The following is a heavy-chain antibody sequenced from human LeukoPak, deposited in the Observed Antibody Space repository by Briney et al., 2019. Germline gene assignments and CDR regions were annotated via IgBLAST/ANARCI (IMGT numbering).Heavy chain of an antibody. CDR3: VRDRGDTEVTGNWFDP. D-gene: IGHD2-21*02. CDR1: GFTFSSYA. J-gene: IGHJ5*02. V-gene: IGHV3-23*01. Sequence: GGSLRLSCAASGFTFSSYAMSWVRQAPGKGLEWVSGISGSGGSTNYADSVKGRFTISRDNGKNSLYLQMNSLRAEDTAVYYCVRDRGDTEVTGNWFDPWGLGTLVTVSS. CDR2: ISGSGGST.